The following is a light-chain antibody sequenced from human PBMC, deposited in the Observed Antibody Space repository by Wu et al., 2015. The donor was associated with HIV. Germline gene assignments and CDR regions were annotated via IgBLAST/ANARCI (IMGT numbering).Light chain of an antibody. Sequence: EIVLTQSPATLSLPPGERATLSCRASQSVDTYLAWYQLRPGQAPRLLIYDASNRATGIPARFSGSGSGTDFTLTISSLEPEDFAIYYCQQRLNWPPVTFGQGTRLEIK. V-gene: IGKV3-11*01. CDR3: QQRLNWPPVT. J-gene: IGKJ5*01. CDR2: DAS. CDR1: QSVDTY.